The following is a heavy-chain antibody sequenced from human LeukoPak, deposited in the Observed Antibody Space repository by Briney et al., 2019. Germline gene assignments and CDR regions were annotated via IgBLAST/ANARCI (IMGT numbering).Heavy chain of an antibody. CDR2: ISSSGSTI. Sequence: GGSLRLYCAASGFTFSSYEMNWVRQAPGKGLVWVSYISSSGSTIYYADSVKGRFTISRDNAKNSLYLQMNSLRAEDTAVYYCARGVTQWASWGQGTLVTVSS. V-gene: IGHV3-48*03. D-gene: IGHD2-21*02. J-gene: IGHJ5*02. CDR3: ARGVTQWAS. CDR1: GFTFSSYE.